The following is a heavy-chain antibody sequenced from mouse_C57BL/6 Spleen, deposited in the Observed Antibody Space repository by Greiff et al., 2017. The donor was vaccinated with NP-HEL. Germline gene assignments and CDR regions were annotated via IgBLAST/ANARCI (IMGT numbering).Heavy chain of an antibody. J-gene: IGHJ1*03. D-gene: IGHD2-12*01. CDR1: GFTFSDYG. V-gene: IGHV5-17*01. Sequence: EVKLVESGGGLVKPGGSLKLSCAASGFTFSDYGMHWVRQAPEKGLEWVAYISSGSSTIYYADTVKGRFTLSRDNAKNTLFLQMTSLMSEDTAMYYCARERSYSNDGYFDVWGTGTTVTVSS. CDR2: ISSGSSTI. CDR3: ARERSYSNDGYFDV.